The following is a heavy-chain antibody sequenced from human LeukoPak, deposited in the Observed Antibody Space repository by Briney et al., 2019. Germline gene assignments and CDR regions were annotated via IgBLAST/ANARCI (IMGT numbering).Heavy chain of an antibody. J-gene: IGHJ4*02. V-gene: IGHV4-59*01. CDR1: GGSISGYY. Sequence: SQTLSLTCTVSGGSISGYYWTWIRQPPGQAPEWIGYILYSGITNFNHSLKSRVTISVDTSRNQFSLNLSSVTAADTAVYYCARLIAVTGTVDYFDHWGQGTPVTVSS. CDR3: ARLIAVTGTVDYFDH. CDR2: ILYSGIT. D-gene: IGHD6-19*01.